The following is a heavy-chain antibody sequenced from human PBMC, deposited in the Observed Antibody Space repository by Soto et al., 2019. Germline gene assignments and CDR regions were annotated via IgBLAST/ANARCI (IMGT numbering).Heavy chain of an antibody. CDR1: GYTFTSNY. J-gene: IGHJ6*02. Sequence: EASVKVTCKASGYTFTSNYMHWVRQAPGQGLEWMGIINPSGGSTSYAQRFQGRVTMTRDTSTSTVYMELSSLRSEDTAVYYCARADIVAPVGMDVWGQGTTVTVSS. CDR3: ARADIVAPVGMDV. V-gene: IGHV1-46*01. CDR2: INPSGGST. D-gene: IGHD2-15*01.